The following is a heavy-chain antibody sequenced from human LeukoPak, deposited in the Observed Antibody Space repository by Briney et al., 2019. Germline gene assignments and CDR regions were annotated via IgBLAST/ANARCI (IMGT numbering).Heavy chain of an antibody. CDR1: GGSISSGGYY. CDR3: ASRLRWGGNFDY. Sequence: SQTLSLTCTVSGGSISSGGYYWSWIRQHPGKGLEWIGYIYYSGSTYYNPSLKGRVTISVDTSKNQFSLKLSSVTAADTAAYYCASRLRWGGNFDYWGQGTLVTVSS. V-gene: IGHV4-31*03. D-gene: IGHD4-23*01. CDR2: IYYSGST. J-gene: IGHJ4*02.